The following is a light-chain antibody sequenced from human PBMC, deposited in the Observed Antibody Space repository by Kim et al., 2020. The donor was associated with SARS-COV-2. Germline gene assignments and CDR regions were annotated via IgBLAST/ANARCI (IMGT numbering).Light chain of an antibody. CDR3: QQYDLLPYT. CDR1: QDIRKY. Sequence: DIQMTQSPSSLSVSAGETVTITCQASQDIRKYLNWFQQKPGKAPKLLIYDAVTLETGVPSRFSGSGSGTHFTLTIRRLQPEDTATYFCQQYDLLPYTFGQGTKLEI. J-gene: IGKJ2*01. CDR2: DAV. V-gene: IGKV1-33*01.